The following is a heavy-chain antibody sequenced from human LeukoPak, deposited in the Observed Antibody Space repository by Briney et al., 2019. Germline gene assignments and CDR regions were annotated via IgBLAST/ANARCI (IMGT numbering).Heavy chain of an antibody. V-gene: IGHV1-18*01. CDR2: ISAYNGNT. J-gene: IGHJ3*02. CDR3: ARTVVGELLWFGELSSDAFDI. Sequence: ASVEVSCKASGYTFTSYGISWVRQAPGQGLEWMGWISAYNGNTNYAQELQGRVTMTTDTSTSTAYMELRSLRSDDTAVYYCARTVVGELLWFGELSSDAFDIWGQGTMVTVSS. CDR1: GYTFTSYG. D-gene: IGHD3-10*01.